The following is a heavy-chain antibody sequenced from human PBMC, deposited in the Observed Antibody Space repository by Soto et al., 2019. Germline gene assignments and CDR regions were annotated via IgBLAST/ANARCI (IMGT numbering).Heavy chain of an antibody. CDR2: IYNGGST. V-gene: IGHV3-53*04. Sequence: EVQLVESGGGLVQPGGSLRLSCAASGFTVSSNYMTWVRQAPGKGLEWVSVIYNGGSTYYADSVKGRFTISRHNSKNTLYLQMNSLRGEDTAVYYCATAGPYSSGYYGMDVWGQGTTVTVSS. CDR3: ATAGPYSSGYYGMDV. J-gene: IGHJ6*02. CDR1: GFTVSSNY. D-gene: IGHD6-25*01.